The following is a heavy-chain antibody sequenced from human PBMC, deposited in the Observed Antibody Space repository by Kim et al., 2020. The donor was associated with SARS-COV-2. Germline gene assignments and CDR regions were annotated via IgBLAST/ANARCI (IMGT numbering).Heavy chain of an antibody. J-gene: IGHJ4*02. CDR2: ISSSSSYI. CDR1: GFTFSSYS. CDR3: ARSDPDSSGWEDFDY. D-gene: IGHD6-19*01. V-gene: IGHV3-21*01. Sequence: GGSLRLSCAASGFTFSSYSMNWVRQAPGKGLEWVSSISSSSSYIYYADSVKGRFTISRDNAKNSLYLQMNSLRAEDTAVYYCARSDPDSSGWEDFDYWGQGTLVTVSS.